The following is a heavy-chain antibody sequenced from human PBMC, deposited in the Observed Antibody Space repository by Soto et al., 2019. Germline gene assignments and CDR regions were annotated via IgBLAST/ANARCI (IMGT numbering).Heavy chain of an antibody. J-gene: IGHJ6*03. CDR3: ARIRAGITMVRGSGYYYYYYMDV. D-gene: IGHD3-10*01. CDR1: GFSLSTSGMC. CDR2: IDWDGDK. V-gene: IGHV2-70*11. Sequence: SGPTLVNPTQTLTLTCTFSGFSLSTSGMCVSWIRQPPGKALEWLARIDWDGDKYYSTSLKTRLTISKDTSKNQVVLTMTNMDPVDTATYYCARIRAGITMVRGSGYYYYYYMDVWGKGTKVTVSS.